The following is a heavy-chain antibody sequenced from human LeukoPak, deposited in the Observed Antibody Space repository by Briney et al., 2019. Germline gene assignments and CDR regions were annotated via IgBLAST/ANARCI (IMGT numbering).Heavy chain of an antibody. CDR3: ARSYYDSSGYSRFDY. CDR2: INPSGGST. V-gene: IGHV1-46*01. D-gene: IGHD3-22*01. J-gene: IGHJ4*02. CDR1: GYTFTSYY. Sequence: GASVKVSCKAFGYTFTSYYMHWVRQAPGQGLEWMGIINPSGGSTSYAQKFQGRVTMTRDTSTSTVYMELSSLRSEDTAVYYCARSYYDSSGYSRFDYWGQGTLVTVSS.